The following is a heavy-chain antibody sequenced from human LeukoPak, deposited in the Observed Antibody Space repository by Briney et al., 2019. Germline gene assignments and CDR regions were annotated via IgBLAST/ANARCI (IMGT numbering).Heavy chain of an antibody. CDR1: GFPFSSYS. J-gene: IGHJ4*02. Sequence: GESLRLSCAASGFPFSSYSMIWVRQAPGKGLEWVSYISSNSNTIYYTDSVKGRFTISRDNAKNSLFLQMNNLRAEDAAVYYCARSIAANFDYWGQGTLATVSS. D-gene: IGHD6-6*01. CDR3: ARSIAANFDY. V-gene: IGHV3-48*01. CDR2: ISSNSNTI.